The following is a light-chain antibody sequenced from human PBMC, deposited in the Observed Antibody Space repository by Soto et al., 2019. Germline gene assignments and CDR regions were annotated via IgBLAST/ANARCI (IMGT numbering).Light chain of an antibody. V-gene: IGKV1-39*01. CDR3: QQSYNSPYT. CDR1: QTINKN. CDR2: DAS. Sequence: DIQMTQSPTSLSASVGDRVTITCRASQTINKNLNWYRHKLGKAPELIIYDASDSQAGVPSRFSGSGSGTDFTLIISGLQPDDFATYYCQQSYNSPYTFGQGTKLEIK. J-gene: IGKJ2*01.